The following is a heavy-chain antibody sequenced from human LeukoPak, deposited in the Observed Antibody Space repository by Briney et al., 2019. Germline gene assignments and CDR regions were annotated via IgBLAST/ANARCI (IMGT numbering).Heavy chain of an antibody. V-gene: IGHV1-2*02. CDR2: INPNSGGT. D-gene: IGHD3-3*02. J-gene: IGHJ6*03. Sequence: GASVKVSCKASGYTFTGYYMHWVRQAPGQGLEWMGWINPNSGGTNYAQKFQGRVTMTRDTSISTAYMELSRLRSDDTAMYYCARDPGSIRYYYYMDVWGKGTTVTVSS. CDR3: ARDPGSIRYYYYMDV. CDR1: GYTFTGYY.